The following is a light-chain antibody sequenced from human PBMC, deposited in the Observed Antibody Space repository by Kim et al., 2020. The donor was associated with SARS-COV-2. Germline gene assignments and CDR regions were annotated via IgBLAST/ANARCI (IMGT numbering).Light chain of an antibody. CDR2: NNN. CDR3: AAWDDSLIGV. CDR1: GSIIGHNT. Sequence: PGQRVAIFCSSSGSIIGHNTVNWYKQVPGTATKLLIYNNNQRPSVVSDRFSGSKSGTSASLVIDGLQSDDEADYYCAAWDDSLIGVFGGGTQLTVL. J-gene: IGLJ3*02. V-gene: IGLV1-44*01.